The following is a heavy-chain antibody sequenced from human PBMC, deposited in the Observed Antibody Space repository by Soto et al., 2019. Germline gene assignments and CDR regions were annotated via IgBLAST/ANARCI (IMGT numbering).Heavy chain of an antibody. Sequence: EVQLVESGGGLVQPGGSLRLSCAASGFSFSTYWMTWVRQAPGKGLEWVAKIKQDASEKYYVDSVKGRFTISRDNAKNSLYLQMNSLRAEDTAVYYCARLNYDFWSDYATDYWGQGTLVTVSS. CDR3: ARLNYDFWSDYATDY. CDR2: IKQDASEK. J-gene: IGHJ4*02. CDR1: GFSFSTYW. V-gene: IGHV3-7*03. D-gene: IGHD3-3*01.